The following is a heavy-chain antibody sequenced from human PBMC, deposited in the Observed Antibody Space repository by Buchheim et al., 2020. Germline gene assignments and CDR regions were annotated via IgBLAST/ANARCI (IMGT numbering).Heavy chain of an antibody. V-gene: IGHV4-34*01. CDR2: INHSGST. CDR3: ARWFGEFRGYYGMDV. D-gene: IGHD3-10*01. J-gene: IGHJ6*02. CDR1: GGSFSGYY. Sequence: QVQLQQWGAGLLKPSETLSLTCAVYGGSFSGYYWSWIRQPPGKGLEWLGEINHSGSTNYNPSLKRRVTISVDTSKNQFSLKLSSVTAADTAVYYCARWFGEFRGYYGMDVWGQGTT.